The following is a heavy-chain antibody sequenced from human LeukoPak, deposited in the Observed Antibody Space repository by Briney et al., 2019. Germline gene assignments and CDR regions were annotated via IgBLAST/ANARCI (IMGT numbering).Heavy chain of an antibody. CDR2: IYYSGST. CDR3: AREASSTSGWFDP. D-gene: IGHD2-2*01. CDR1: GGSISGYY. J-gene: IGHJ5*02. Sequence: SETLSLTCTVSGGSISGYYWSWIRQPPGKGLEWIGYIYYSGSTNYNPSLKSRVTISVDTSKNQFSLKLSSVTAADTAVYYCAREASSTSGWFDPWGQGTLVTVSS. V-gene: IGHV4-59*01.